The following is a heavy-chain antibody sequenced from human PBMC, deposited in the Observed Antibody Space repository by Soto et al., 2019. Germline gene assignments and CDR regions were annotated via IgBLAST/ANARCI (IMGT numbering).Heavy chain of an antibody. CDR3: ARSETDYSRFDY. CDR1: GGTFSSYA. D-gene: IGHD2-21*01. CDR2: IIPIFGTA. V-gene: IGHV1-69*05. J-gene: IGHJ4*02. Sequence: SVKVSCKASGGTFSSYAISWVRQAPGQGLEWMGGIIPIFGTANYAQKFQGRVTITRDTYASAAYMEMSTLGSEDTSIYYCARSETDYSRFDYWGQGTLVTVSS.